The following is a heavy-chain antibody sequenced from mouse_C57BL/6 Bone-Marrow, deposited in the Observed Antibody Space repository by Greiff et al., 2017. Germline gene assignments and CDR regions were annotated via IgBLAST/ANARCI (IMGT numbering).Heavy chain of an antibody. D-gene: IGHD1-1*01. V-gene: IGHV1-81*01. CDR2: IYPRSGNT. CDR3: ARSKGYYYGSGADY. CDR1: GYTFTSYG. Sequence: QVQLQQSGAELARPGASVKLSCKASGYTFTSYGISWVKQRTGQGLEWIGEIYPRSGNTYYNEKFKGKATLTADKSSSIAYMELRSLTSEDSAVYFCARSKGYYYGSGADYWGQGTTLTVSS. J-gene: IGHJ2*01.